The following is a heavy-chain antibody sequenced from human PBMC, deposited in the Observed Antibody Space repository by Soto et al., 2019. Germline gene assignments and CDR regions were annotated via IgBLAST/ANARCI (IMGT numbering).Heavy chain of an antibody. J-gene: IGHJ6*02. CDR3: ARGIQLETTYYYYGMDV. V-gene: IGHV3-11*04. D-gene: IGHD1-1*01. CDR2: ISSSGSTV. CDR1: GFTFSDYY. Sequence: PGGSLRLSCAASGFTFSDYYMSWIRQAPGKGLEWVSYISSSGSTVYFADSVKGRFTISRDNAKNSLYLQMNSLRAEDTAVYYCARGIQLETTYYYYGMDVWGQGTTVTVSS.